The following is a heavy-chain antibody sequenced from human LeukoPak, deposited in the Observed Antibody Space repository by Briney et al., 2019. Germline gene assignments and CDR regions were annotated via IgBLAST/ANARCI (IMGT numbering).Heavy chain of an antibody. CDR3: AQGSHYYGSGSHRRGHYFDY. Sequence: GGSLRLSCVASGLILSNYGMHWVRQAPGKGLEWVAFIVFDGSKTNYADSVKGRFTISRDNSKNTVYLQMSTLTIEDTAVYYCAQGSHYYGSGSHRRGHYFDYWGQGTPVTVSS. J-gene: IGHJ4*02. D-gene: IGHD3-10*01. CDR2: IVFDGSKT. V-gene: IGHV3-30*02. CDR1: GLILSNYG.